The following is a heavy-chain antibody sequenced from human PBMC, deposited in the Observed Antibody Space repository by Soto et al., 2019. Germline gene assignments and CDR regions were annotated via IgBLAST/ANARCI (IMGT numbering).Heavy chain of an antibody. D-gene: IGHD1-20*01. Sequence: SETLSLTCTVSGGSISSYYWSWIRQPPGKGLEWIGYIYYSGSTNYNPSLKCRFTLSVDSSKTPFSLKLTSLTAADTAVYSCAIFPRRPPITFAYWGQGTLVTVS. CDR2: IYYSGST. CDR1: GGSISSYY. J-gene: IGHJ4*02. CDR3: AIFPRRPPITFAY. V-gene: IGHV4-59*08.